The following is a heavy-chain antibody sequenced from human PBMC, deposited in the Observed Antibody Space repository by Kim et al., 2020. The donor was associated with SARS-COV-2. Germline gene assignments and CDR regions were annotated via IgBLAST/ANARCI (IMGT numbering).Heavy chain of an antibody. V-gene: IGHV3-30*04. CDR3: ASIDCSGGSCYSPLPFLGVLHYYYYGMDV. J-gene: IGHJ6*02. CDR1: GFTFSSYA. Sequence: GGSLRLSCAASGFTFSSYAMHWVRQAPGKGLEWVAVISYDGSNKYYADSVKGRFTISRDNSKNTLYLQMNSLRAEDTAVYYCASIDCSGGSCYSPLPFLGVLHYYYYGMDVWGQGTTVTVSS. D-gene: IGHD2-15*01. CDR2: ISYDGSNK.